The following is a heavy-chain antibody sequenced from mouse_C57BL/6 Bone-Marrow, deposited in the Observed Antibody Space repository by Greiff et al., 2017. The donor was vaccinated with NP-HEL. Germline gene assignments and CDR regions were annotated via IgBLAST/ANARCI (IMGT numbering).Heavy chain of an antibody. CDR1: GYTFTDYY. Sequence: VQLQQSGAELVRPGASVKLSCKASGYTFTDYYINWVKQRPGQGLEWIARIYPGSGNTYYNEKFKGKATLTAEKSSSTAYMQLSSLTSEDSAVYFCARGSTTVVAYWYFDVWGTGTTVTVSS. D-gene: IGHD1-1*01. J-gene: IGHJ1*03. V-gene: IGHV1-76*01. CDR3: ARGSTTVVAYWYFDV. CDR2: IYPGSGNT.